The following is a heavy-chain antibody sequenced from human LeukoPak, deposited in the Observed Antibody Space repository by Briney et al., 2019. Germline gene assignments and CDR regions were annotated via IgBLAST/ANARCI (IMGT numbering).Heavy chain of an antibody. J-gene: IGHJ4*02. V-gene: IGHV5-51*01. Sequence: GESLKISCKGSGYSFTNYWIGWVRQMPGKGLEWMGIIYPGDSDTRYSPSFQGQVTISADKSISTAYLQWSSLKASDTAMYYCARLSPTCSSTSCYYDYRGQGTLVTVSS. D-gene: IGHD2-2*01. CDR1: GYSFTNYW. CDR2: IYPGDSDT. CDR3: ARLSPTCSSTSCYYDY.